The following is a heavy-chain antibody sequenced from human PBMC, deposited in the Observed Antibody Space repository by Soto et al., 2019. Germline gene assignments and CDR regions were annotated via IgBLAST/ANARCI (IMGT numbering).Heavy chain of an antibody. CDR2: IYYSGST. V-gene: IGHV4-39*01. CDR1: GGSISSSSYY. J-gene: IGHJ6*03. CDR3: ANIVVVPAVIHTLYYYYYMDV. Sequence: PSETLSLTCTVSGGSISSSSYYWGWIRQPPGKGLEWIGSIYYSGSTYYNPSLKSRVTISVDTSKNQFSLKLSSVTAADTAVYYCANIVVVPAVIHTLYYYYYMDVWGKGTTVTVSS. D-gene: IGHD2-2*01.